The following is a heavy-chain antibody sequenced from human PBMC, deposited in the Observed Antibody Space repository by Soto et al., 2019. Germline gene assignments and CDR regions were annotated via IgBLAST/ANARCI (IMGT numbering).Heavy chain of an antibody. V-gene: IGHV1-18*01. CDR3: ARENVLRFLEWGPPFDY. J-gene: IGHJ4*02. D-gene: IGHD3-3*01. Sequence: QVPLVQSGAEVKKPGASVKVSCKASGYTFTSYGISWVRQAPGQGLEWMGWISAYNGNTNYAQKLQGRVTMTTDTSTSTAYMELRSLRSDDTAVYYCARENVLRFLEWGPPFDYWGQGTLVTVSS. CDR1: GYTFTSYG. CDR2: ISAYNGNT.